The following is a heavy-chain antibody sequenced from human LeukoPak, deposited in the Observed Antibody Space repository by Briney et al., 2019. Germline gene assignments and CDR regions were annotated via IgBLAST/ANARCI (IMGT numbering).Heavy chain of an antibody. CDR1: GYTFTSYE. J-gene: IGHJ5*02. CDR3: ARAPGLWFGELLVFDP. Sequence: ASVKVSCKASGYTFTSYEINWVRQATGQGLEWMGWINPNSGGTNYAQKFQGRVTMTRDTSISTAYMELSRLRSDDTAVYYCARAPGLWFGELLVFDPWGQGTLVTVSS. D-gene: IGHD3-10*01. V-gene: IGHV1-2*02. CDR2: INPNSGGT.